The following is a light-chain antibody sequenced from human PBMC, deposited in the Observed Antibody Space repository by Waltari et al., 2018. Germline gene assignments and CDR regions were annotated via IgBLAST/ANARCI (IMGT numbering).Light chain of an antibody. CDR3: QQTYVFPRT. Sequence: IQTTQSPSSLSASVGDKVTITCRASQNIATCLNWFQHRPGQAPDLLIYGASTLHRGVPSRFTGSGSGTEFTLTISSVQPGDFATYYCQQTYVFPRTFGQGTKVEMK. V-gene: IGKV1-39*01. CDR1: QNIATC. J-gene: IGKJ1*01. CDR2: GAS.